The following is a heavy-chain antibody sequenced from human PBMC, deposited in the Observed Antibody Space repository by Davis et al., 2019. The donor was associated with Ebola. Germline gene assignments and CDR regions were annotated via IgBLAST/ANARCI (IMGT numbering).Heavy chain of an antibody. CDR1: GYNFIGYY. V-gene: IGHV1-18*01. CDR3: ARAQFPTTSDH. CDR2: INPHNGNT. J-gene: IGHJ4*02. D-gene: IGHD1-1*01. Sequence: ASVKVSCKASGYNFIGYYMYWVRQAPGQGLEWMGWINPHNGNTNYAQNVQGRVIMTSDTATTTAYMEVGSLRSDDTAVYYCARAQFPTTSDHWGQGTLVTVSS.